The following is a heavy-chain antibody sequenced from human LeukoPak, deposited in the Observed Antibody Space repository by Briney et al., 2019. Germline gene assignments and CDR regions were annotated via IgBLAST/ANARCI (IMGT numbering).Heavy chain of an antibody. D-gene: IGHD6-13*01. CDR3: ASIAAAGTEEFDY. CDR2: IKQDGSEK. V-gene: IGHV3-7*01. J-gene: IGHJ4*02. CDR1: GFTFSSYW. Sequence: GGSLRLSCAASGFTFSSYWMSWVRQAPGKGLEWVANIKQDGSEKYYVDSVKGRFTISRDNAKNSLYLQMNSLRAEDTAVYYCASIAAAGTEEFDYWGQGTLVTVSS.